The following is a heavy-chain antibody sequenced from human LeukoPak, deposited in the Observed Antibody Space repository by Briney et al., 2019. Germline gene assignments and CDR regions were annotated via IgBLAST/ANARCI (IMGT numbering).Heavy chain of an antibody. J-gene: IGHJ4*02. V-gene: IGHV3-30*02. CDR3: AKGGALGMYYDFWSGYCDY. CDR2: IRYDGSNK. CDR1: GFTFSSYG. Sequence: GGSLRLSCAASGFTFSSYGMHWVRQAPGKGLEWVAFIRYDGSNKYYADSVKGRFTISRDNSKNTLYLQMNSLRAEDTAVYYCAKGGALGMYYDFWSGYCDYWGQGTLVTVSS. D-gene: IGHD3-3*01.